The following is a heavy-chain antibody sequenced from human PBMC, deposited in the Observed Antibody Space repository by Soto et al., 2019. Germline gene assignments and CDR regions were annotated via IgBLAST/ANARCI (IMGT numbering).Heavy chain of an antibody. CDR2: INPNSGGT. CDR1: GYTFTGYY. CDR3: AREDPYYYDSSGQRGGDAFDI. V-gene: IGHV1-2*04. D-gene: IGHD3-22*01. Sequence: ASVKGSCKASGYTFTGYYMHWVRQAPGQGLEWMGWINPNSGGTNYAQKFQGWVTMTRDTSISTAYMELSRLRSDDTAVYYCAREDPYYYDSSGQRGGDAFDIWGQGTMVTVSS. J-gene: IGHJ3*02.